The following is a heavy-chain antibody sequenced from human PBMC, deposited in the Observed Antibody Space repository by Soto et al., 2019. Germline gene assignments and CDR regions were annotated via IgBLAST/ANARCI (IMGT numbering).Heavy chain of an antibody. CDR1: GYTFTGYY. V-gene: IGHV1-2*04. J-gene: IGHJ3*02. CDR2: INPNSGGT. CDR3: ARDTSYYDFWSGYYGAFDI. Sequence: GASVKVSCKASGYTFTGYYMHWVRQAPGQGLEWMGWINPNSGGTNYAQKFQGWVTMTRDTSISTAYMELSRLRSDDTAVYYCARDTSYYDFWSGYYGAFDIWGQGTMVTVS. D-gene: IGHD3-3*01.